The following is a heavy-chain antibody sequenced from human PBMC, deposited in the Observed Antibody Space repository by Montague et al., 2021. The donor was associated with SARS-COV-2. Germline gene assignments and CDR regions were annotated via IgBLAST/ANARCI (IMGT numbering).Heavy chain of an antibody. D-gene: IGHD3-22*01. J-gene: IGHJ6*02. CDR1: GGSISSSNW. CDR2: IYHSGST. CDR3: AREPYYYDSSGLNYYYYGMDV. Sequence: SETLSLTCAVSGGSISSSNWWSWVRQPPGEGLEWIGEIYHSGSTNYNPSLKSRVTISVDKSKNQFSLKLSSVTAADTAVYYCAREPYYYDSSGLNYYYYGMDVWDQGTTVTVSS. V-gene: IGHV4-4*02.